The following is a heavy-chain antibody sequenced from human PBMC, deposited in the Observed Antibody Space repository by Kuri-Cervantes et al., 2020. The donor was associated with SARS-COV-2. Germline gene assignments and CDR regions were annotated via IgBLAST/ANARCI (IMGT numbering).Heavy chain of an antibody. V-gene: IGHV3-30-3*01. D-gene: IGHD2-2*01. J-gene: IGHJ3*02. Sequence: LSLTCAASGFTFSSYAMHWVRQAPGKGLEWVAVISYDGSNKYYADSVKGRFTISRDNSKNTLYLQMNSLRAEDTAVYYCAREELLSYDAFDIWGQGTMVTVSS. CDR3: AREELLSYDAFDI. CDR1: GFTFSSYA. CDR2: ISYDGSNK.